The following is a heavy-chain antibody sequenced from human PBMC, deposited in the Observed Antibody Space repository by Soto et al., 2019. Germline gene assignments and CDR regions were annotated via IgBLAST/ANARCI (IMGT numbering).Heavy chain of an antibody. V-gene: IGHV4-59*01. D-gene: IGHD2-15*01. CDR2: IYYSGST. Sequence: QVQLQESGPGLVKPSETLSLTCTVSGGSISSYYWSWIRQPPGKRLEWIGYIYYSGSTNYNPSLKSRVTISVDTSKNQFSLKLSSVTAADTAVYYCARNTLLFVPAFDYWGQGTLVTVSS. J-gene: IGHJ4*02. CDR3: ARNTLLFVPAFDY. CDR1: GGSISSYY.